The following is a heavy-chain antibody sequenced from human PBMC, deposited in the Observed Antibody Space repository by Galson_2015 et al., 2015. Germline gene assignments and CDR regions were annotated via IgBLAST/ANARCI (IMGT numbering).Heavy chain of an antibody. V-gene: IGHV3-7*01. D-gene: IGHD2/OR15-2a*01. CDR1: GFTFNSYW. Sequence: SLRLSCATSGFTFNSYWMSWVRQAPGKGLEWVAIIKPDGTEKYYVDSVKGRFTISRDNAKNTLYLQMNSLRAEDTAFYYCARNSPANPYDDWGQGTLVTVSA. CDR2: IKPDGTEK. CDR3: ARNSPANPYDD. J-gene: IGHJ4*02.